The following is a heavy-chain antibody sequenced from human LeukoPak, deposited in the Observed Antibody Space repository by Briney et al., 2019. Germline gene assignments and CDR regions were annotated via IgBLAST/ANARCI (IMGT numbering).Heavy chain of an antibody. J-gene: IGHJ6*03. Sequence: PGRSLRLSCAASGFTFDDYAMHWVRQAPGKGLEWVSGISWNSGSIGYADSVKGRFTISRDNAKNSLYLQMNSLRAEDTALYYCAKNVGYYYYMAVWGKGTTVTDAS. CDR1: GFTFDDYA. CDR2: ISWNSGSI. D-gene: IGHD1-26*01. CDR3: AKNVGYYYYMAV. V-gene: IGHV3-9*01.